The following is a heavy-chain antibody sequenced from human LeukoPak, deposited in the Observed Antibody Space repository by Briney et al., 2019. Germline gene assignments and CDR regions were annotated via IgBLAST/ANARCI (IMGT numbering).Heavy chain of an antibody. CDR3: ATVKPLRSSSWGLMEMSN. D-gene: IGHD6-13*01. V-gene: IGHV1-18*01. Sequence: GASVKVSCKASGYTFTSYGISWLRQAPGQGLEWMGWISGYSGNTNYAQKLQGRVTMTTDTSTSTAYMELSSLRSEDTAVYYCATVKPLRSSSWGLMEMSNWGQGTLVTVSS. CDR1: GYTFTSYG. J-gene: IGHJ4*02. CDR2: ISGYSGNT.